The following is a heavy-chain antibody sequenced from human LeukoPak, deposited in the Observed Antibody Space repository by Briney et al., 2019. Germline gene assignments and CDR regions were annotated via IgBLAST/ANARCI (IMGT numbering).Heavy chain of an antibody. CDR2: IIPMRDMT. CDR1: GGAFHTHV. CDR3: ARDLGHFWSGYYPRFIWDY. Sequence: SVKVSCKASGGAFHTHVIHWVRQAPGQGLEWMGRIIPMRDMTNYAQKFQGRLLITADKSRSTAYMELSSLRSDDTAVYYCARDLGHFWSGYYPRFIWDYWGQGTLVTVSS. J-gene: IGHJ4*02. D-gene: IGHD3-3*02. V-gene: IGHV1-69*04.